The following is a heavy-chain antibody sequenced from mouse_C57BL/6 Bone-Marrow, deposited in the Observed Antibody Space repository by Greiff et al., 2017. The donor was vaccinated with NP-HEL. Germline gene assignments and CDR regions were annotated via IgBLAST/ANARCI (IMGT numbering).Heavy chain of an antibody. D-gene: IGHD1-1*01. CDR1: GYAFTNYL. V-gene: IGHV1-54*01. Sequence: QVQLQQSGAELVRPGTSVKVSCKASGYAFTNYLIEWVKQRPGQGLEWIGVINPGSGGTNYNEKFKGKATLTADKSSSTAYMQLSSLTSEDSEVYFCARNGRSRELFYWYFGVWGTGTTVTVSS. J-gene: IGHJ1*03. CDR2: INPGSGGT. CDR3: ARNGRSRELFYWYFGV.